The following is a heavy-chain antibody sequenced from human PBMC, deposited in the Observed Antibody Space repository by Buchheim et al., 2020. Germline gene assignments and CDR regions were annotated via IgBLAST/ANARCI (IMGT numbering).Heavy chain of an antibody. D-gene: IGHD1-26*01. CDR3: ARGDSSRKWELREFDY. CDR2: TYYSGST. Sequence: QVQLQESGPGLVKPSQTLSLTCTVSGGPISSGDYYWSWIRQPPGKGLEWIGYTYYSGSTYYNPSLKSRVTISVDTSKNQFSLKLSSVTAAETAVYYCARGDSSRKWELREFDYWGQGTL. J-gene: IGHJ4*02. V-gene: IGHV4-30-4*01. CDR1: GGPISSGDYY.